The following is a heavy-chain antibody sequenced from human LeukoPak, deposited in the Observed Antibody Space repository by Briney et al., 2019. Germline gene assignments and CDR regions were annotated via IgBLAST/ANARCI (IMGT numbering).Heavy chain of an antibody. Sequence: PGGSLRLSCAASGFTFITYWMHWVRQAPGKGLVWVSSINSDGSTTTYADSVKGRFTISRDNSKNTLYLQMNSLRAEDTAVYYCARADYYGSGSYYSPDRSYYYYGMDVWGQGTTVTVSS. J-gene: IGHJ6*02. V-gene: IGHV3-74*01. CDR3: ARADYYGSGSYYSPDRSYYYYGMDV. CDR2: INSDGSTT. CDR1: GFTFITYW. D-gene: IGHD3-10*01.